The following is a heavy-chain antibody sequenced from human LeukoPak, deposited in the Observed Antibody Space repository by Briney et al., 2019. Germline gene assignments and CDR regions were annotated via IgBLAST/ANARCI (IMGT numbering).Heavy chain of an antibody. J-gene: IGHJ4*02. V-gene: IGHV4-4*07. CDR2: IYTSGST. Sequence: SGTLSLTCTVSGGSISSYYWSWIRQPAGKGLEWIGRIYTSGSTNSNPSLKSRVTMSVDTSKNTFSLKMSSVTAADTAVYYCATLTGSPMFILPGGQGTLVTVSS. CDR1: GGSISSYY. CDR3: ATLTGSPMFILP. D-gene: IGHD7-27*01.